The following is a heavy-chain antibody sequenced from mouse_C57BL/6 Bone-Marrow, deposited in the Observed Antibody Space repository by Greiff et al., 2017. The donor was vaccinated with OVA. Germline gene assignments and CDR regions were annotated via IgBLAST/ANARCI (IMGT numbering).Heavy chain of an antibody. CDR2: IYPRDGST. D-gene: IGHD1-1*01. V-gene: IGHV1-85*01. Sequence: QVQLQQSGPELVKPGASVKLSCKASGYTFTSYDINWVKQRPGQGLEWIGWIYPRDGSTKYNEKFKGKATLTVDTSSSTAYMELHSLTSEDSAVYFCARGPITTVAHFDYWGKGTTLTVSS. CDR1: GYTFTSYD. CDR3: ARGPITTVAHFDY. J-gene: IGHJ2*01.